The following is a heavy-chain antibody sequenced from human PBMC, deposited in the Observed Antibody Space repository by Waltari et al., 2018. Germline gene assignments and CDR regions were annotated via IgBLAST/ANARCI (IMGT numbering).Heavy chain of an antibody. CDR2: ISYSGST. J-gene: IGHJ5*02. CDR3: ARLSYHIVTGYGWFDP. Sequence: QLQLQESGPGLVKPSETLSLTCTVSGGSISSESYYWGWIRQPPGKGLEWIGIISYSGSTYGNPSLKSRVTISVDTSKNQFSLKLSSVTAADTAVYYCARLSYHIVTGYGWFDPWGLGTLVTVSS. CDR1: GGSISSESYY. D-gene: IGHD3-9*01. V-gene: IGHV4-39*01.